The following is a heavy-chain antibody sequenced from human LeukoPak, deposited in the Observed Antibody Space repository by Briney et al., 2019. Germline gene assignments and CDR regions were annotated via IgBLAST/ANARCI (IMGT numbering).Heavy chain of an antibody. J-gene: IGHJ4*02. CDR1: GYTFTSYD. V-gene: IGHV1-8*01. D-gene: IGHD3-22*01. CDR2: MNPNSGNT. Sequence: ASVKVSCKASGYTFTSYDINWVRQATGQGLEWMGWMNPNSGNTGYAQKFQGRVTMTRNTSISTAYMELSSLRSEDTAVYYCARSDSSGYLVSDYFDYWGQGTLVTVSS. CDR3: ARSDSSGYLVSDYFDY.